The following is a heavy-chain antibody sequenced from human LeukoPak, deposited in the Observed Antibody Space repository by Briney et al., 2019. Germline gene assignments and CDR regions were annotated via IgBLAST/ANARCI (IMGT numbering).Heavy chain of an antibody. J-gene: IGHJ4*02. V-gene: IGHV1-69*04. Sequence: SVKVSCKASGGTFSSYAIIWVRQAPGQGLEWMGRIIPILGIANYAQKFQGRVTITADQSTSTAYMELSSLRSEDTAVYYCARESGLYGSGRYYPFDYWGQGTLVTVSS. D-gene: IGHD3-10*01. CDR2: IIPILGIA. CDR1: GGTFSSYA. CDR3: ARESGLYGSGRYYPFDY.